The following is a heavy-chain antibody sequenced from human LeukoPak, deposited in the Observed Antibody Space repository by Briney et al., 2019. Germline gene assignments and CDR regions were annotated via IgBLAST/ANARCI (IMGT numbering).Heavy chain of an antibody. D-gene: IGHD6-19*01. Sequence: GGSLRLSCAASVFTFSSYPMHWVREATGKGLWWVSAIGTAGDTYYPGSVKGRFTISRENAKTSLYLQMNSLRARDPAVYYCARVAEDSSGWYYFDYWGQGTLVTVSS. CDR3: ARVAEDSSGWYYFDY. V-gene: IGHV3-13*01. J-gene: IGHJ4*02. CDR2: IGTAGDT. CDR1: VFTFSSYP.